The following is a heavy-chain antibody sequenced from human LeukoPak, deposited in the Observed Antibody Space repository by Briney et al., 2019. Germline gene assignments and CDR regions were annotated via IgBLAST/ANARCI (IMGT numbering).Heavy chain of an antibody. Sequence: SETLSLTCTVSGGSISSYYWSWIRQPPGKGLEWIGEINHSGSTNYNPSLKSRVTISVDTSKNQFPLKLSSVTAADTAVYYCARQTGSGLFILPGGQGTLVTVSS. D-gene: IGHD3/OR15-3a*01. V-gene: IGHV4-34*01. CDR3: ARQTGSGLFILP. CDR2: INHSGST. CDR1: GGSISSYY. J-gene: IGHJ4*02.